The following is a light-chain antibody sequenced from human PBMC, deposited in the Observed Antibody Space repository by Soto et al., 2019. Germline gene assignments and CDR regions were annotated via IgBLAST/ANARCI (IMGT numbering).Light chain of an antibody. CDR3: QQSSNSPLT. J-gene: IGKJ4*01. CDR2: DAS. CDR1: QSVSSY. V-gene: IGKV3-11*01. Sequence: EIVLTQSPATLSLSPGERATLSCRAMQSVSSYLAWYQQKLGQVPRLLIYDASNQATGIPARFNGSGSGTDFSLTISSLEPEDFPVYYCQQSSNSPLTFGGGTKVEIK.